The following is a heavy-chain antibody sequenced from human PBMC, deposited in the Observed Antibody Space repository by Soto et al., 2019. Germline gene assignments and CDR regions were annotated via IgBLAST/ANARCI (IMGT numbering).Heavy chain of an antibody. CDR2: ISYDGSNK. J-gene: IGHJ4*02. CDR1: GFTFSSYD. Sequence: QVQLVESGGGVVQPGRSLRLSCAASGFTFSSYDMHWVRQAPGKGLEWVAVISYDGSNKYYADSVKGRFTISRDNSKNTLYLQMNSLRAEDTAVYYCAKDQSTIFGVVTYIDYWGQGTLVTVSS. CDR3: AKDQSTIFGVVTYIDY. V-gene: IGHV3-30*18. D-gene: IGHD3-3*01.